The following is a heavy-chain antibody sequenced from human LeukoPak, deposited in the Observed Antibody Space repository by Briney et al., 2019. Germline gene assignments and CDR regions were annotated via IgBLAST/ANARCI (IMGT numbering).Heavy chain of an antibody. V-gene: IGHV1-69*05. D-gene: IGHD6-13*01. Sequence: SSENVSCKASGGTFSSYAISWVRQAPGQGLEWMGGIIPIFGTPNYAQKFQGRVTITTDDSTSTAYMELSSLRSEDMDVYYCASSIAAAGNWEKPLDKYYYYMDVWGKGTKVTVSS. CDR1: GGTFSSYA. CDR3: ASSIAAAGNWEKPLDKYYYYMDV. CDR2: IIPIFGTP. J-gene: IGHJ6*03.